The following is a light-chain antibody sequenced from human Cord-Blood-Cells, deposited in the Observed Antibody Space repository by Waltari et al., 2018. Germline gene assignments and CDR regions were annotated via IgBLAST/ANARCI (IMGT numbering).Light chain of an antibody. CDR2: QDS. CDR3: QAWDSSNWV. J-gene: IGLJ3*02. V-gene: IGLV3-1*01. Sequence: SYELTQPPSVSVSPGQTASITCSGDKLGDKYACWYHQKPGQSPVLVIFQDSKRPSGIPERFSGSNSGNTATLTISGTQAMDEADYYCQAWDSSNWVFGGGTKLTVL. CDR1: KLGDKY.